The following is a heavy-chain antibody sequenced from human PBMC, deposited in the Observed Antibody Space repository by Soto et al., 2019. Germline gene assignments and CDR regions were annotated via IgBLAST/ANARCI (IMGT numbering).Heavy chain of an antibody. D-gene: IGHD6-6*01. V-gene: IGHV3-15*01. J-gene: IGHJ5*02. CDR3: TTDISSSDNWFDP. CDR2: ITSKTDGGTT. Sequence: GGSLRLSCAASGFTFSNAWMSWVRQAPGKGLEWVGRITSKTDGGTTAYAASVEGRFTISRDDSKNTLYLQMNSLKTEDTAVYYCTTDISSSDNWFDPWGQGTLVTVSS. CDR1: GFTFSNAW.